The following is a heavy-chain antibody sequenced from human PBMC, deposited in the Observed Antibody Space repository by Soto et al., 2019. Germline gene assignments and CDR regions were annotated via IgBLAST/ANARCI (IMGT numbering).Heavy chain of an antibody. V-gene: IGHV1-2*04. J-gene: IGHJ4*02. D-gene: IGHD3-22*01. CDR3: ARTYYYDSSGYFTSPVGYYFDY. CDR2: INPNSGGT. Sequence: GASVKVSCKASGYTFTGYYMHWVRQAPGQGLEWMGWINPNSGGTNYAQKFQGWVTMTRDTSISTAYMELSRLRSDDTAVYYCARTYYYDSSGYFTSPVGYYFDYWGQGTLVTVSS. CDR1: GYTFTGYY.